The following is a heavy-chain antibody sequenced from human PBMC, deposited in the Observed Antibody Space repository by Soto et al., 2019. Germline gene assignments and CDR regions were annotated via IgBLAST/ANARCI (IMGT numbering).Heavy chain of an antibody. V-gene: IGHV3-30*04. CDR3: EVYLVMDSDFRSRYYMVTPPIV. D-gene: IGHD3-3*01. CDR1: GFTFSSYA. CDR2: ISYDGINK. Sequence: GGSLRLSCAASGFTFSSYAMPWVRQAPGKGLEWVAVISYDGINKYYADSVKGRFTISRDNSKNTLYRQMNSLRAEDTAVYYSEVYLVMDSDFRSRYYMVTPPIVRSQRTTVTVSS. J-gene: IGHJ6*02.